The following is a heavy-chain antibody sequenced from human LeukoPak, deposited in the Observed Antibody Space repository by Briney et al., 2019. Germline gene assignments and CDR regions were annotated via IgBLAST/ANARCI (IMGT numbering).Heavy chain of an antibody. V-gene: IGHV4-39*07. D-gene: IGHD4-17*01. CDR2: IYYSGST. J-gene: IGHJ4*02. CDR1: GDSISSSSYY. Sequence: PSETLSLTCIVSGDSISSSSYYWGWIRQPPGKGLEWIGSIYYSGSTYYNPSLKSRVTISVDTSKNQFSLKLSSVTAAGTAVYYCARDPTVTKETYWGQGTLVTVSS. CDR3: ARDPTVTKETY.